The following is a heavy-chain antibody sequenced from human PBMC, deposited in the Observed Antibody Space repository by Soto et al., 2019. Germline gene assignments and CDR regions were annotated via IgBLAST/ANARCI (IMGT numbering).Heavy chain of an antibody. J-gene: IGHJ6*02. CDR3: ARAYYDFWTSYHYGMDV. CDR1: GFSISSDGYS. CDR2: IYQSGST. Sequence: QLQLQESGSGLVKPSQTLSLTCAVSGFSISSDGYSWRWLRQPPGKGLEWIGFIYQSGSTYYNPSLKSRGTMSVDRSKNQFSLKLTSVTAADTAVYYCARAYYDFWTSYHYGMDVWGQGTTVTVSS. D-gene: IGHD3-3*01. V-gene: IGHV4-30-2*01.